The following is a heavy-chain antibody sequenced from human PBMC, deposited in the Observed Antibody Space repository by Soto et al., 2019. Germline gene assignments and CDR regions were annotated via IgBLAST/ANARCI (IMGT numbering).Heavy chain of an antibody. J-gene: IGHJ5*02. Sequence: SVPVSCKASGGTFRSSAISWARPAPGEGLEWMRGMFPIFGTASCAQKCQGRVTMTADESTSTAYMELSSWRSEDTAVYYWARVLRYFDWFYGWFDPWGQRTLVTVPS. CDR2: MFPIFGTA. CDR1: GGTFRSSA. D-gene: IGHD3-9*01. V-gene: IGHV1-69*13. CDR3: ARVLRYFDWFYGWFDP.